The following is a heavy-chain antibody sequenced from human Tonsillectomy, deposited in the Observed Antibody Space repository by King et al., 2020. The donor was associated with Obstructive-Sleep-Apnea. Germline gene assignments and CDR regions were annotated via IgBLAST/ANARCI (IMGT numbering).Heavy chain of an antibody. D-gene: IGHD6-13*01. J-gene: IGHJ5*02. CDR3: GGYNWFDP. Sequence: VQLVESGGGVVQPGRSLRLSCAASGFTFSNYGMHWVRQAPGEGLEWVAIISYDGSDKYYADSLKGRFTISRDNSKSTLYLQRNSLRPEDAAVYYCGGYNWFDPWGQGTLVAVSS. CDR1: GFTFSNYG. V-gene: IGHV3-30*03. CDR2: ISYDGSDK.